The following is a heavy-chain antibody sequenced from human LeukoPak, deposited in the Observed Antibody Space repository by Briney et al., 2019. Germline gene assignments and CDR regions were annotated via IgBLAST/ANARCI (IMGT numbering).Heavy chain of an antibody. CDR1: GFTFSRNG. Sequence: PGGSLRLSCATSGFTFSRNGVHWARQAPGKGLEWVAFMRSDGSNEEYAGSVKGRFAISRDGSKNTVYLQRNSLRFEDTAVYYCAKAFGSGSYIIDHWGRGTLVTVSS. J-gene: IGHJ4*02. CDR3: AKAFGSGSYIIDH. D-gene: IGHD3-10*01. CDR2: MRSDGSNE. V-gene: IGHV3-30*02.